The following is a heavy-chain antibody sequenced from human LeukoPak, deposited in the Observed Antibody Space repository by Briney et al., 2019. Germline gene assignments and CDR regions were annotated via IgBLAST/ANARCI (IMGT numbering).Heavy chain of an antibody. D-gene: IGHD1-26*01. V-gene: IGHV1-18*01. J-gene: IGHJ6*03. CDR1: GYTFTSYG. CDR2: ISAYNGNT. Sequence: ASVKVSCKASGYTFTSYGISWVRQAPGQGLEWMGWISAYNGNTNYAQKLQGRVTKTTDTSTSTAYMELRSLRSDDTAVYYCARAGWELLGYYYYYMDVWGKGTTVTISS. CDR3: ARAGWELLGYYYYYMDV.